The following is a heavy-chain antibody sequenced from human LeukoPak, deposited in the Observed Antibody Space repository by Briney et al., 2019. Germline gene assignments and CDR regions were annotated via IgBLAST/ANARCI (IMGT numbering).Heavy chain of an antibody. Sequence: NPSETLSLTCTVSGGSVSSGSYYWSWIRQPPGKGLEWIGYIYYSGSTNYNPSLKSRVTISVDTSKNQFSLKLSSVTAADTAVYYCARGGYCSSTSCYKARTVDYWGQGTLVTVSS. V-gene: IGHV4-61*01. D-gene: IGHD2-2*02. CDR2: IYYSGST. J-gene: IGHJ4*02. CDR3: ARGGYCSSTSCYKARTVDY. CDR1: GGSVSSGSYY.